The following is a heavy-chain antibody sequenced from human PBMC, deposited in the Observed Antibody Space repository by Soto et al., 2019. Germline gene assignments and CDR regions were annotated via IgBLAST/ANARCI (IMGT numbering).Heavy chain of an antibody. CDR3: ASTSIAARDSATYYNYYSDA. D-gene: IGHD6-13*01. J-gene: IGHJ6*03. CDR2: FDPEDGET. CDR1: GYTLTELS. V-gene: IGHV1-24*01. Sequence: ASVKVSCKVSGYTLTELSMHWVRQAPGKGLEWMGGFDPEDGETIYAQKFQGRVTMTEDTSTDTAYMELSSLRSEDTAVYYCASTSIAARDSATYYNYYSDAGGKGTTVTVSS.